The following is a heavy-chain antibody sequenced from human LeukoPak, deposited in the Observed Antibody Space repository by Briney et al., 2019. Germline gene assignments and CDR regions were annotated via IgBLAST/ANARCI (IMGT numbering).Heavy chain of an antibody. Sequence: SETLSLTCTVSGGSISSYYWSWIRQPPGKGLEWIGYIYYSGSTSYNPSLKSRVTISVDTSKNQFSLKLSSVTAADTAVYYCARERVQGGGAFDIWGQGTMVTVSS. V-gene: IGHV4-59*01. CDR2: IYYSGST. CDR1: GGSISSYY. CDR3: ARERVQGGGAFDI. D-gene: IGHD1-1*01. J-gene: IGHJ3*02.